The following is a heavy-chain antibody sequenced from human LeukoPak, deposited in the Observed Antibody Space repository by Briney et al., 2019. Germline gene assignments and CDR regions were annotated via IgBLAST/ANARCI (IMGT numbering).Heavy chain of an antibody. CDR2: INHSGST. CDR3: ARSYRYGSGSYYVSRLYNWFDP. V-gene: IGHV4-34*01. D-gene: IGHD3-10*01. Sequence: PSETLSLTCAVYGGSFSGYYWSWIRQPPGKGLEWIGEINHSGSTNYNPSLKSRVTISVDTSKNQFSLKLSSVTAADTAVYYCARSYRYGSGSYYVSRLYNWFDPWGQGTLVTVSS. CDR1: GGSFSGYY. J-gene: IGHJ5*02.